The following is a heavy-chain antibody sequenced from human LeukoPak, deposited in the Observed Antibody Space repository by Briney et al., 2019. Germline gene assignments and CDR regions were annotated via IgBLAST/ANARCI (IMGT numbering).Heavy chain of an antibody. J-gene: IGHJ4*02. CDR3: ARSSRELGGYAPWELMPPFDY. Sequence: GGSLRLSCAASGFTFDDYGMSWVRQAPGKGLEGVSGINWNGGRTGYADSVKGRFTISRDNAKNSLYLQMNSLRDEDTAVYYCARSSRELGGYAPWELMPPFDYWGQGTLVTVSS. CDR1: GFTFDDYG. V-gene: IGHV3-20*04. CDR2: INWNGGRT. D-gene: IGHD1-7*01.